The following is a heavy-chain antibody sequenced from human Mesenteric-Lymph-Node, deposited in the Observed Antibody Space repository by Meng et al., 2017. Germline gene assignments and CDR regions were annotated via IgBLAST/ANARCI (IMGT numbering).Heavy chain of an antibody. Sequence: GESLKISCAASGFTFGSYAMSWVRQAPGKGLEWVSAISGSGGSTYYADSVKGRFTISRDNSKNTLYLQMNSLRAEDKAVYYCATGAGSITSTRSRYLPYWGQGTLVTVSS. D-gene: IGHD1-14*01. CDR2: ISGSGGST. CDR3: ATGAGSITSTRSRYLPY. CDR1: GFTFGSYA. J-gene: IGHJ4*02. V-gene: IGHV3-23*01.